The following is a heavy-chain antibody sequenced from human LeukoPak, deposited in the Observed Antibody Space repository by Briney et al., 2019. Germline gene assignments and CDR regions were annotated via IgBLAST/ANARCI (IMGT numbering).Heavy chain of an antibody. V-gene: IGHV3-11*06. CDR1: EFAFSDFY. D-gene: IGHD6-19*01. J-gene: IGHJ4*02. Sequence: GGSLRLSCGASEFAFSDFYMTWIRQAPGKGLEWVSYISSSSSHTNYADSVKGRFTISRDNAKNSLYLQMNSLRADYTAVYYCAKTNLGSGWRFDYWGQGTLVTVSS. CDR3: AKTNLGSGWRFDY. CDR2: ISSSSSHT.